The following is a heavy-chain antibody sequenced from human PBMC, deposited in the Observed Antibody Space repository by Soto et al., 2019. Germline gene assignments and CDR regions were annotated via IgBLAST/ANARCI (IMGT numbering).Heavy chain of an antibody. J-gene: IGHJ5*02. Sequence: KTSETLSLTCTVSGGSISSSSYYWGWIRQPPGKGLEWIGSIYYSGSTYYNPSLKSRVTISVDTSKNQFSLKLSSVTAADTAVYYCARTYYYGSGSHFHWFDPWGQGTLVTVSS. CDR2: IYYSGST. V-gene: IGHV4-39*01. CDR1: GGSISSSSYY. D-gene: IGHD3-10*01. CDR3: ARTYYYGSGSHFHWFDP.